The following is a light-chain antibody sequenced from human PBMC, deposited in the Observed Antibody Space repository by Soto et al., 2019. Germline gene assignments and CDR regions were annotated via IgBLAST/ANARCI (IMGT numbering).Light chain of an antibody. J-gene: IGKJ2*01. V-gene: IGKV3-15*01. CDR2: GAS. CDR1: QSVSSN. Sequence: EIVMTQSPATLAVSPAERAALSCRASQSVSSNFAWYQQKPGQAPRLPIYGASSRATGTPARFSGSGSGTEFTLTISSLHSEDFAVYYCQQYNNWPYTFGLGTKLEMK. CDR3: QQYNNWPYT.